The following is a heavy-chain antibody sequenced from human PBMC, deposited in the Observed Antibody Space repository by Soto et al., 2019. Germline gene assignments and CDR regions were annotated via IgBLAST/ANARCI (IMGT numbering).Heavy chain of an antibody. J-gene: IGHJ4*02. CDR2: ISNSGRST. CDR3: AKDALAYYDFWS. V-gene: IGHV3-23*01. CDR1: GLTFSSYA. Sequence: GGSLRLSCAASGLTFSSYAMSWVRQAPGKGLEWVSHISNSGRSTKYADSVKGRFTISRDNSKKTLYLQMNSLRAEDTAIYYCAKDALAYYDFWSWGQGTLVTV. D-gene: IGHD3-3*01.